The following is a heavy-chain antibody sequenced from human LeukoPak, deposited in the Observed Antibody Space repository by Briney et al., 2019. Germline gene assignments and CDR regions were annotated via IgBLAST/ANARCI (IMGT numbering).Heavy chain of an antibody. Sequence: PGGSLRLSCAASGLTFSRYAMSWVRQAPGKGLEGVSIIGGGGGHTYYTDSVKGRFTISRDNSKNTLYLQMNSLTAEDTAVYYCAKDDRCSGGNCFSVSDYYGTDVWGKGTTVTVSS. CDR1: GLTFSRYA. CDR3: AKDDRCSGGNCFSVSDYYGTDV. CDR2: IGGGGGHT. V-gene: IGHV3-23*01. J-gene: IGHJ6*04. D-gene: IGHD2-15*01.